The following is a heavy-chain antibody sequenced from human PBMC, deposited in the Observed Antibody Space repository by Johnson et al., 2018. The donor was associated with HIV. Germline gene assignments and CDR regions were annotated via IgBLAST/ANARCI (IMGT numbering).Heavy chain of an antibody. J-gene: IGHJ3*02. CDR1: GFTFKRYG. V-gene: IGHV3-30*18. CDR2: ISHDERNE. CDR3: AKSVVVVLVGDNDDGFDI. D-gene: IGHD2-21*01. Sequence: QVQLVESGGGVVQPGRSLRLSCAASGFTFKRYGMHWVRQAPGKGLEWVAFISHDERNEYYADSVKGRFTISRDNPWNTLSLQMNNLTSEDTAVYYCAKSVVVVLVGDNDDGFDIWGQGTMVTVSS.